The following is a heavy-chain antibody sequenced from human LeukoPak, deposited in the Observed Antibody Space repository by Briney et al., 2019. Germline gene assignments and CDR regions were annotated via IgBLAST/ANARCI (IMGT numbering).Heavy chain of an antibody. J-gene: IGHJ4*02. CDR3: TRLGNFDY. V-gene: IGHV4-39*01. CDR2: IYYSGST. Sequence: SETVSLTCTVSGGSISSSSYYWGWLRQPPGKGLEWFGSIYYSGSTYYNLSLKSRVTISVDTSNNQFSLKLSSVTAADTAVYYCTRLGNFDYWGQGTLVTVFS. D-gene: IGHD7-27*01. CDR1: GGSISSSSYY.